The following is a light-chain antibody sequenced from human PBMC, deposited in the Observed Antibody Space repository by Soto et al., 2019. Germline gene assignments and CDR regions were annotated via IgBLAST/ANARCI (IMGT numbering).Light chain of an antibody. V-gene: IGKV3-15*01. Sequence: EIVMTQSPATLSVSPGERATLSCRASQSVSSNLAWNQQKPGQAPRLLIYGASTRATGIPARFSGSGSGTNFTLPITSFLSKFFAFFSCQHYNTGPRTFAQGPK. CDR2: GAS. J-gene: IGKJ1*01. CDR1: QSVSSN. CDR3: QHYNTGPRT.